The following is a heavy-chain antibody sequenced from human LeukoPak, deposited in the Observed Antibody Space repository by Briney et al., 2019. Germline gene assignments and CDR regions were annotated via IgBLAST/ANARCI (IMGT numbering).Heavy chain of an antibody. J-gene: IGHJ4*02. CDR1: GDSISGYH. CDR2: IYYSGST. D-gene: IGHD2-15*01. V-gene: IGHV4-59*08. CDR3: ARGTRGGYPDY. Sequence: PSETLSLTCTVSGDSISGYHWSWIRQPPGKGLEWIGYIYYSGSTNYNPSLKSRVTISVDTSKNQFSLKLSSVTAADTAVYYCARGTRGGYPDYWGQGTLVTVSS.